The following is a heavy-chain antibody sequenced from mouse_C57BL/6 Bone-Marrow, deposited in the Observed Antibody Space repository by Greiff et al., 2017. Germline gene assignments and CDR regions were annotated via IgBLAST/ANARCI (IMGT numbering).Heavy chain of an antibody. CDR2: IYPGNSDT. V-gene: IGHV1-5*01. D-gene: IGHD6-1*01. CDR3: TMPPYSAMDY. CDR1: GYTFTSYW. Sequence: VQLQQSGTVLARPGASVKMSCKTSGYTFTSYWMHWVKQRPGQGLEWIGAIYPGNSDTSYNQKFKGKAKLTAGTSASTAYMELSSLTNEDSSVYYCTMPPYSAMDYWGQGTSVTVSS. J-gene: IGHJ4*01.